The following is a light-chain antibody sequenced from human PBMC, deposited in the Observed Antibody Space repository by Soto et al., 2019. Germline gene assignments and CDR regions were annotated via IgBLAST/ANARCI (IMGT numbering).Light chain of an antibody. Sequence: DIQMTQSPSSLSASFGDRVTITCRASQGIGVYLAWFQQKPGNAPKLLIYAASTLQSGFPSRFSGSGSGTDFTLTISSLQPEDVATYYCQTYNSAPLTFGGGTKVEIK. CDR1: QGIGVY. V-gene: IGKV1-27*01. CDR3: QTYNSAPLT. J-gene: IGKJ4*01. CDR2: AAS.